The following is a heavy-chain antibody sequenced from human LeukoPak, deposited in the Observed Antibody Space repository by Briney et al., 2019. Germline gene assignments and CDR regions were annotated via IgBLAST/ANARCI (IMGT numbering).Heavy chain of an antibody. J-gene: IGHJ4*02. D-gene: IGHD5-18*01. CDR3: ARGTRWPKRYSYGQYYFDY. CDR1: GYTCTSYD. V-gene: IGHV1-8*01. Sequence: ASVKVSCKASGYTCTSYDINWVRQATGQGLEWMGWMNPNSGNTGYAQKFQGRVTMTRNTSISTAYMELSSLRSEDTAVYYCARGTRWPKRYSYGQYYFDYWGQGTLVTVSS. CDR2: MNPNSGNT.